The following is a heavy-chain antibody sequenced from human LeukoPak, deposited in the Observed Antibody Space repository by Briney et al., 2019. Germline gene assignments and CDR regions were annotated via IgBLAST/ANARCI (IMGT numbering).Heavy chain of an antibody. Sequence: GGSLRLSCAASGFTFTSYVMSWVRQAPGKGLDWVSAISDSGGSTYYADSVKGRFTISRDNSKNTLYLQMDSLTAEDTAVYYCTKGSSGSRPYYFDYWGQGTLVTVSS. V-gene: IGHV3-23*01. CDR3: TKGSSGSRPYYFDY. CDR1: GFTFTSYV. J-gene: IGHJ4*02. D-gene: IGHD3-22*01. CDR2: ISDSGGST.